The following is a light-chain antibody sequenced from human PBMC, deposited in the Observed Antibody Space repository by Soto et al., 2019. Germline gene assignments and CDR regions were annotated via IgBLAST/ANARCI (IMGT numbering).Light chain of an antibody. CDR2: DTS. V-gene: IGKV3-11*01. CDR3: QQRSNWPFT. CDR1: QTVTKY. J-gene: IGKJ3*01. Sequence: EIVLTQAPTTLSFSPGERATLSCRASQTVTKYLAWYQQKPGQAPRLLIYDTSNRATGSPARFSGSGSGTDFTLTISGLQPDDFAVYFCQQRSNWPFTFGPGTTVDFK.